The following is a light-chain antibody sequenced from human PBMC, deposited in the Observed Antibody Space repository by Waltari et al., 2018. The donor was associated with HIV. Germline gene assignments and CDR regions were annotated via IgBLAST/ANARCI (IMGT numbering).Light chain of an antibody. J-gene: IGLJ3*02. CDR1: SDISVGNFR. Sequence: VLTKPSSLPASPGASASPTCTLRSDISVGNFRIYWYQQREGRPPRQLLSYKSDSDKAKALGVPSRFSGPNDASAHVGMPHILGLQAEDGACYYCIVCYRHTWVFGGGTKLTGL. CDR2: YKSDSDK. V-gene: IGLV5-45*03. CDR3: IVCYRHTWV.